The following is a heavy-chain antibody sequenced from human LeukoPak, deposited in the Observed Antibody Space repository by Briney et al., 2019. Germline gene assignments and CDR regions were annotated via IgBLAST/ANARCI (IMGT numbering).Heavy chain of an antibody. CDR2: IYHSGST. CDR1: GGSISSSNW. V-gene: IGHV4-4*02. Sequence: PSGTLSLTCAVSGGSISSSNWWSWVRQPPGKGLEWIGEIYHSGSTNYNPSLKSRVTISVDKSKNQFSLKLSSVTAADTAVYYCARHAVYVGSGWAFDYWGQGTLVTVSS. CDR3: ARHAVYVGSGWAFDY. D-gene: IGHD6-19*01. J-gene: IGHJ4*02.